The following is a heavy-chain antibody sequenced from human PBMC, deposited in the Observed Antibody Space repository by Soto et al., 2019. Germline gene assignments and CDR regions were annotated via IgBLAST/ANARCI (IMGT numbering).Heavy chain of an antibody. J-gene: IGHJ4*02. D-gene: IGHD3-10*01. V-gene: IGHV3-72*01. Sequence: GGSLRLSCVGSGLSLSNIWTSWVRQAPGKGLEWLGRSRSRADNYATDYAASVKGRFTFSRDDSKSSLSLQMRSLKTGDTAMYYCVLWVRGLINYWGQGTLVTVSS. CDR1: GLSLSNIW. CDR3: VLWVRGLINY. CDR2: SRSRADNYAT.